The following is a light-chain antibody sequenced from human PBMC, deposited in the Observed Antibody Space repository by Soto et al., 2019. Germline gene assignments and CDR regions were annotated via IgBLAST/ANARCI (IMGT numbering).Light chain of an antibody. Sequence: QSVLAQPPSVSGAPGQRVTISCTGSSSNIGAGYDVHWYQQLPGTAPKLLIYGNSNRPSGVPDRFSGSKSGTSASLAITGLQAEDEADYYCQSYDISLSGPHVVFGGGTKLTVL. V-gene: IGLV1-40*01. CDR1: SSNIGAGYD. CDR3: QSYDISLSGPHVV. J-gene: IGLJ2*01. CDR2: GNS.